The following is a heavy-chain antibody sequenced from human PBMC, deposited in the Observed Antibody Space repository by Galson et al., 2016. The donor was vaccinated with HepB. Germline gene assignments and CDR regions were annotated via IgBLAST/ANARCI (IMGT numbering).Heavy chain of an antibody. CDR3: SIGIAGATADR. Sequence: SLRLSCAIYGFTFTRYGMTWVRQAPGKGLEWISSISGSGTITYYADSVKGRFTVSRDNSKNTVSLQMSSLGAEDTAVYYCSIGIAGATADRWGQGTLVTVSS. J-gene: IGHJ4*02. V-gene: IGHV3-23*01. CDR1: GFTFTRYG. CDR2: ISGSGTIT. D-gene: IGHD1-26*01.